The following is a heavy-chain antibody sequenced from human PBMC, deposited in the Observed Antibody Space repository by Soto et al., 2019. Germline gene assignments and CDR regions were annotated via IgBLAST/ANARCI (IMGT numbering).Heavy chain of an antibody. J-gene: IGHJ6*01. CDR3: ASTVAAAGTHRYFYGLDA. V-gene: IGHV3-74*01. D-gene: IGHD6-25*01. CDR1: GFTFRSYW. Sequence: EVQLVESGGGLVQPGGSLRLSCAASGFTFRSYWMHWVRQVPGKGLVWVSRMDSDGSSTNYADSVKGRFTISRDNAKNTVYLQMNSLRTEDTGVYYCASTVAAAGTHRYFYGLDAWGQGTTVTVSS. CDR2: MDSDGSST.